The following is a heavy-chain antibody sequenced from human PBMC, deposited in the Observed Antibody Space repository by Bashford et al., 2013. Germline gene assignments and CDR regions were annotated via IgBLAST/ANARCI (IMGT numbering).Heavy chain of an antibody. CDR2: LKAKLMVRQ. CDR3: TTGPPDSYGCNY. CDR1: GFPFSNAS. D-gene: IGHD5-18*01. Sequence: VLSGGSLRLSCAVSGFPFSNASMSWVRQAPGKGWSGLAVLKAKLMVRQQTTLHPCKADSPSQEMNQKICCLLQMNSLKMDDTAVYYCTTGPPDSYGCNYWGQGALVTVSS. V-gene: IGHV3-15*01. J-gene: IGHJ4*02.